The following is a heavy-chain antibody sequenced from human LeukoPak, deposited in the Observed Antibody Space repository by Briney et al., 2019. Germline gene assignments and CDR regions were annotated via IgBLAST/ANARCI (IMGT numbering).Heavy chain of an antibody. CDR3: AKAPKLYYYGSGSPN. D-gene: IGHD3-10*01. V-gene: IGHV3-21*04. CDR1: GFTFSSYS. CDR2: ISYGGHI. J-gene: IGHJ4*02. Sequence: GSLRLSCAASGFTFSSYSMNWVRQVPGKGLEWVSSISYGGHIFYAESVKGRFAISRDNAKNLLYLQMNSLRAEDTAVYYCAKAPKLYYYGSGSPNWGQGTLVTVSS.